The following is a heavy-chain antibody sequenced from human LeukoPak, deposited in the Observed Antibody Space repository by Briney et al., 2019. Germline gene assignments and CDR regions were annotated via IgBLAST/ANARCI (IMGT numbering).Heavy chain of an antibody. V-gene: IGHV4-34*01. D-gene: IGHD6-13*01. J-gene: IGHJ6*03. CDR3: ARGQGSSWNYYYYYMDV. CDR2: INHSGST. Sequence: SETLSLTCAVYGGSFSGYYWGWIRQPPGKGLEWIGEINHSGSTNYNPSLKSRVTISVDTSKNQFSLKLSSVTAADTAVYYCARGQGSSWNYYYYYMDVWGKGTTVTVSS. CDR1: GGSFSGYY.